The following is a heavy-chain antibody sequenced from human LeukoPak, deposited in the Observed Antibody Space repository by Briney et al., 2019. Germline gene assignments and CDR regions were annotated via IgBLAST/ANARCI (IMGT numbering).Heavy chain of an antibody. D-gene: IGHD6-19*01. CDR1: GFTFSTFA. CDR3: ARVGSGWFQEYYYYMDV. V-gene: IGHV3-23*01. J-gene: IGHJ6*03. Sequence: GGSLRLSCAASGFTFSTFAMIWVRQPPGKGLEWVSSIFPSGGEIHYADSVRGRFTISRDNSKSTLYLQMNSLRAEDTAVYYCARVGSGWFQEYYYYMDVWGKGTTVTVSS. CDR2: IFPSGGEI.